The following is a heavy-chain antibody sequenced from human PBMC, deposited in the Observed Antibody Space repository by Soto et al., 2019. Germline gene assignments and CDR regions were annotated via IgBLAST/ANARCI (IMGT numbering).Heavy chain of an antibody. Sequence: EVQLLESGGGLVQPGGSLRLSCAASGFTFSIYAMTWVRQAPGKGLEWVSIISGSGAKTYYADSVKGRITISRDNSKNTLDLQMNSLRAEDTARYYCARFSGAYGGSVPWFHPWGHGTLVIVSS. CDR1: GFTFSIYA. J-gene: IGHJ5*02. D-gene: IGHD4-17*01. V-gene: IGHV3-23*01. CDR3: ARFSGAYGGSVPWFHP. CDR2: ISGSGAKT.